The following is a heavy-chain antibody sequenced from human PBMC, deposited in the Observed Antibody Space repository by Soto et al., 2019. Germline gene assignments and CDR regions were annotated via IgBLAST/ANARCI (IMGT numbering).Heavy chain of an antibody. D-gene: IGHD4-4*01. CDR3: AKAREDYTRYPLGY. Sequence: QVQLVESGGGVVQPGRSLTLSCAASGFTFSTYGMHWVRQAPGKGLEWVAVISYDGSNKYYADSVKGRFTISRDSSKNTLYLYLQMNSLRSEDTAVYYCAKAREDYTRYPLGYWGQGTLVTVSS. V-gene: IGHV3-30*18. CDR1: GFTFSTYG. J-gene: IGHJ4*02. CDR2: ISYDGSNK.